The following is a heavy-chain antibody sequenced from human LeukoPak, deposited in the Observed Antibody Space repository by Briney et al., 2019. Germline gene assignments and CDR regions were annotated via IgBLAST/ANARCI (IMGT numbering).Heavy chain of an antibody. J-gene: IGHJ4*02. CDR1: GFTFSSYG. CDR3: ARPYSSGWYGGTDY. V-gene: IGHV3-30*02. CDR2: IRYDGSNK. D-gene: IGHD6-19*01. Sequence: LPGGSLRLSCAASGFTFSSYGMHWVRQAPGKGLEWVAFIRYDGSNKYYANSVKGRFTISRDNDKNTLYLQMNSLRAEDTAVYYCARPYSSGWYGGTDYWGQGTLVTVSS.